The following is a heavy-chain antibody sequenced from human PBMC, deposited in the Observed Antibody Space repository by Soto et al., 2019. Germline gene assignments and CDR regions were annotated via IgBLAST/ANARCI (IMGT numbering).Heavy chain of an antibody. J-gene: IGHJ4*02. CDR3: SIERESASEH. Sequence: QLQLQESGPGLVKPSETLSLTCTVSGGSISSSTYHWAWIRQPPGKGLEWIASIYYTGTTYYSPSLKSRVTISVDTSKNHFSLKLSSVTAADTAVYYCSIERESASEHCGQGTLVTVSS. V-gene: IGHV4-39*02. CDR2: IYYTGTT. CDR1: GGSISSSTYH.